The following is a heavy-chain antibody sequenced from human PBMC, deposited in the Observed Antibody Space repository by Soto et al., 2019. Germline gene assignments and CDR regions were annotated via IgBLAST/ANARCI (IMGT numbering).Heavy chain of an antibody. CDR1: GDSISTYY. D-gene: IGHD2-21*01. V-gene: IGHV4-59*01. Sequence: SETLSLTCDVSGDSISTYYWSWIRQPPGKGLEWIGYVYYSGSTLYNPSLESRVTMSIDMSKKXXXXXXXXVIAADTAVYYCARTRMIESWIDYWGHGTLVTVSS. J-gene: IGHJ4*01. CDR2: VYYSGST. CDR3: ARTRMIESWIDY.